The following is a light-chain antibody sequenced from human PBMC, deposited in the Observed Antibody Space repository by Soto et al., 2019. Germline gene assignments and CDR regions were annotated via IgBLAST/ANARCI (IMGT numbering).Light chain of an antibody. CDR3: QHYNSYSEA. V-gene: IGKV1-5*01. Sequence: DIQMTQSPSSLSASVGDEVTITCRASHTIMTYLNWYQLKPGKPPRXLIYDASSLESGVPSRFSGSGSGTEFTLTISSLQPDDFATYYCQHYNSYSEAFGQGTKVDIK. CDR1: HTIMTY. J-gene: IGKJ1*01. CDR2: DAS.